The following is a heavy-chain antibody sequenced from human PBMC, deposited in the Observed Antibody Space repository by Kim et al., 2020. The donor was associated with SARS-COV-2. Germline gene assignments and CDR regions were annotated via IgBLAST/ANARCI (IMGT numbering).Heavy chain of an antibody. D-gene: IGHD3-16*01. CDR2: MYVNSGT. V-gene: IGHV3-53*01. J-gene: IGHJ6*01. CDR3: SKWGNLWSRYDRLYFNY. Sequence: GGSLRLSCAASGFTISNAYMTWVRQAPGKGLEWVARMYVNSGTHYTDYVKGRFTFSSVDSNNTLYLQINNLKTEDTAVYYCSKWGNLWSRYDRLYFNY. CDR1: GFTISNAY.